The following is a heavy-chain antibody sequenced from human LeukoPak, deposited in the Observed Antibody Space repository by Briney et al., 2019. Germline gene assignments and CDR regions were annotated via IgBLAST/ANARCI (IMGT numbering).Heavy chain of an antibody. J-gene: IGHJ2*01. Sequence: SETLSLTCTVSGDSLNNSNYFWGWIRLPPGKGLEWIATIHYTGNAYYNPSLTSRLTISVDMSRNQFSLKLTSVTDADTAVYYCARPVDWYFDAWGRGTLVTVSS. CDR1: GDSLNNSNYF. CDR3: ARPVDWYFDA. CDR2: IHYTGNA. V-gene: IGHV4-39*01.